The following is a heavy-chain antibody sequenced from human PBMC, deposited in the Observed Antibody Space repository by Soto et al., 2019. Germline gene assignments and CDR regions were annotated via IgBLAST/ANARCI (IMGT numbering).Heavy chain of an antibody. V-gene: IGHV4-39*01. CDR2: IYYTGST. CDR3: ARLDGYGGLLDY. D-gene: IGHD2-21*01. Sequence: QLQLQESGPGLVRPSETLSLTCTVSGGSISSTSHYWGWVRQPPGKGLEWIGSIYYTGSTYFRPSLRSRFTISVDTSKNQFSLKLNSVTAADSAVYFCARLDGYGGLLDYWGQGTLVTVSS. CDR1: GGSISSTSHY. J-gene: IGHJ4*02.